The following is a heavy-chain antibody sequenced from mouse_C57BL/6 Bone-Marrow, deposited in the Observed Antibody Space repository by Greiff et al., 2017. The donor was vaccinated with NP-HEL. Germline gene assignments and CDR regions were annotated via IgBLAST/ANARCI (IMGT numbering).Heavy chain of an antibody. CDR3: ARRGLLRARGDFDG. V-gene: IGHV1-19*01. CDR1: GYTFTDYY. J-gene: IGHJ1*03. D-gene: IGHD1-1*01. Sequence: EVQLQQSGPVLVKPGASVKMSCKASGYTFTDYYMNWVKQSHGKSLEWIGVINPYNGGTSYNQKFKGKATLTVDKSSSTAYMELNSLTSEDSAVYYCARRGLLRARGDFDGWGTGTTVTVSS. CDR2: INPYNGGT.